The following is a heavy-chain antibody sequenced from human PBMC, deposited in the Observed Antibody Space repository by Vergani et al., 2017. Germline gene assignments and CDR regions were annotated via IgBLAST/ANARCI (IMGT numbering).Heavy chain of an antibody. CDR2: IWYDGSKE. CDR1: GFTLSSHA. CDR3: ARSGYCAHGVCYMTYYYYMDV. Sequence: VQLLESGGNLVQPGGSLRLSCAGSGFTLSSHAMHWVRQAPGKGLEWVAFIWYDGSKEYYADSVKGRFTISRDNFKNTLYLQMINLRAADTAVYYCARSGYCAHGVCYMTYYYYMDVWGKGTAVTVSS. D-gene: IGHD2-8*01. V-gene: IGHV3-33*01. J-gene: IGHJ6*03.